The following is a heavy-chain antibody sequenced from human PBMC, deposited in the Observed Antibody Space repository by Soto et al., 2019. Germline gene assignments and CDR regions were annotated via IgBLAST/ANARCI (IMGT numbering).Heavy chain of an antibody. Sequence: GXSVKVSCKASGYTFTSYGMSWVRQAPGQGLEWMGIINPYGGSTSYAQKFQGRVTMTRDTSTSTVYMELSSLRSEDTAVYYCARVRSSWGGYYYYYGMDVWGQGTTVTV. CDR2: INPYGGST. CDR3: ARVRSSWGGYYYYYGMDV. V-gene: IGHV1-46*03. D-gene: IGHD6-13*01. J-gene: IGHJ6*02. CDR1: GYTFTSYG.